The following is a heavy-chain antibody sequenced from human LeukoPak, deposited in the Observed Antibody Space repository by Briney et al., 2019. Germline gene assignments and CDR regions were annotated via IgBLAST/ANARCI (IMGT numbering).Heavy chain of an antibody. D-gene: IGHD5-24*01. Sequence: SETLSLTCAVSGYSISSGYYGGGSRQPPGQGLGWIGRIYHSGSTYYNPSLKSRVTISVDTSKTQFSLKLSSVTAADTAVYYCARRTHRGATEDYWGQGTLVTVSS. J-gene: IGHJ4*02. CDR1: GYSISSGYY. CDR3: ARRTHRGATEDY. CDR2: IYHSGST. V-gene: IGHV4-38-2*01.